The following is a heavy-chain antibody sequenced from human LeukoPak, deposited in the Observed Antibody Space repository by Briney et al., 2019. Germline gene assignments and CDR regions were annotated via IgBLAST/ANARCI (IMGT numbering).Heavy chain of an antibody. CDR1: GFTFSSYS. J-gene: IGHJ6*03. CDR3: ARGDTAMVDYYYYMDV. V-gene: IGHV3-21*01. Sequence: GGSLRLSCAASGFTFSSYSMNWVRQAPGKGLEWVSSISSSSSYIYYADSVKGRFTISRDNAKSSLYLQMNSLRAEDTAVYYCARGDTAMVDYYYYMDVWGKGTTVTISS. CDR2: ISSSSSYI. D-gene: IGHD5-18*01.